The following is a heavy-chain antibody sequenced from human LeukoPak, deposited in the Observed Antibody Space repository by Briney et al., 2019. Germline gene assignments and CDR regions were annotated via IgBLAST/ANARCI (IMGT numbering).Heavy chain of an antibody. Sequence: ASVKVSCKASGYTFTSYGISWVRQAPGQGLEWMGWINPKRGDTNYAQKFQGRVTMTRDTSISTAYMELSRLRSDDTAVYYCAKRVHSSPKPYYYYYYMDVWGKGTTVTVS. CDR2: INPKRGDT. V-gene: IGHV1-2*02. CDR3: AKRVHSSPKPYYYYYYMDV. J-gene: IGHJ6*03. D-gene: IGHD6-13*01. CDR1: GYTFTSYG.